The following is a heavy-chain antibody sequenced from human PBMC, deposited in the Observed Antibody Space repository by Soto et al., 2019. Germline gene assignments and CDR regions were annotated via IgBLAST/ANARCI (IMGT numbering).Heavy chain of an antibody. J-gene: IGHJ6*02. CDR1: GGSISSYY. D-gene: IGHD3-10*01. V-gene: IGHV4-59*01. CDR2: IYYSGST. CDR3: ARDPHVGSGSYSVGMDV. Sequence: PETLSLTCTVSGGSISSYYWSWIRQPPGKGLEWIGYIYYSGSTNYNPSLKSRVTISVDTSKNQFSLKLSSVTAADTAVYYCARDPHVGSGSYSVGMDVWGQGTTVTVSS.